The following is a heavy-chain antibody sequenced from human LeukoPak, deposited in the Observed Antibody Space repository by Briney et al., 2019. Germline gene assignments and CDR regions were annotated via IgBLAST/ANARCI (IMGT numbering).Heavy chain of an antibody. CDR3: AMAGGGPYYFDY. D-gene: IGHD6-19*01. Sequence: SETLSLTCTVSGGSLSSYYWSWIRQPPGKGLEWIGYIYYSGSTNYNPSLKSRVTISVDTSKNQFSLKLSSVTAADTAVYYCAMAGGGPYYFDYWGQGTLVTVSS. V-gene: IGHV4-59*08. CDR2: IYYSGST. J-gene: IGHJ4*02. CDR1: GGSLSSYY.